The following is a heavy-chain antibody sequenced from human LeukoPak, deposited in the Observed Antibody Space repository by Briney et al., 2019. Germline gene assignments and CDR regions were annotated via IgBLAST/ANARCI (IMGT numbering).Heavy chain of an antibody. CDR1: GYTFSDYG. CDR2: ISAYNDNR. D-gene: IGHD1-1*01. Sequence: ASVKVSCKASGYTFSDYGISWVRQAPGQGLEWMGWISAYNDNRKYALKFQGRVSMTTDTSTNTAYMEVRSLRSDDTAVYYCAKVNWNDVLVFWRSDSFDVWGQGTMVTVSS. CDR3: AKVNWNDVLVFWRSDSFDV. J-gene: IGHJ3*01. V-gene: IGHV1-18*01.